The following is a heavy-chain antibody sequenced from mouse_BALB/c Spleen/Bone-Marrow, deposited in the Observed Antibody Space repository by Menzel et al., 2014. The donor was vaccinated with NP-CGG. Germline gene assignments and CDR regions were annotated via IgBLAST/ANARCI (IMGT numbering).Heavy chain of an antibody. D-gene: IGHD2-4*01. CDR1: GYTFTSYF. J-gene: IGHJ3*01. Sequence: EVQLQQSGPELVKPGASVEMSCKASGYTFTSYFMHWVKQRPGQGLEWIGYINPYNDGTKYNEKFKGKATLTSDKSSSTAYMELSSLTSEDSAVYYCTRIYYDYDGVWFAYWGQGTLVTVSA. V-gene: IGHV1-14*01. CDR2: INPYNDGT. CDR3: TRIYYDYDGVWFAY.